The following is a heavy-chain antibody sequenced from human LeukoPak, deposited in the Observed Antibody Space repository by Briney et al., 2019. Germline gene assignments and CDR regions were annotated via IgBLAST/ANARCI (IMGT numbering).Heavy chain of an antibody. Sequence: SETLSLTCAVYGGSFSGYYWSWIRQPPGKGLEWIGEINHSGSTNYNPSLKSRVTISVDTSKNQFSLKLSSVTAADTAVYYCARGRGGGDYVRSLTSWFDPWGQGTLVTVSS. D-gene: IGHD4-17*01. V-gene: IGHV4-34*01. CDR2: INHSGST. CDR3: ARGRGGGDYVRSLTSWFDP. J-gene: IGHJ5*02. CDR1: GGSFSGYY.